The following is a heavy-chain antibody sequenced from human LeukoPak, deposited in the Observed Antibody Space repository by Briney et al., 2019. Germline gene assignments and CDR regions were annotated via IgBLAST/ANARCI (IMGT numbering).Heavy chain of an antibody. V-gene: IGHV1-18*01. Sequence: VASVKVSCKASGYTFTSYGISWVRQAPGQGLEWMGWISAYNGNTNYAQKLQGRVTMTTDTSTSTAYMELRSLRSDDTAVYYCASDREQLPLLYHWFDPWGQGTLVTDSS. D-gene: IGHD6-6*01. J-gene: IGHJ5*02. CDR1: GYTFTSYG. CDR2: ISAYNGNT. CDR3: ASDREQLPLLYHWFDP.